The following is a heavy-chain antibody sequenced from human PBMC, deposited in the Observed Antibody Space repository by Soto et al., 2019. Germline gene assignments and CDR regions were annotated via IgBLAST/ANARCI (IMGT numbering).Heavy chain of an antibody. D-gene: IGHD3-10*01. CDR1: GGSVSSGHYY. J-gene: IGHJ4*02. CDR3: ARVYMVRGTIIRYFDY. CDR2: ISYSGST. Sequence: PSETLSLTCSVSGGSVSSGHYYWNWIRQHPGKGLEWIGCISYSGSTYYSPSLKSRVTISVDKSKNQFSLKLSSVTAADTAVYYCARVYMVRGTIIRYFDYWGQGTPVTVSS. V-gene: IGHV4-31*03.